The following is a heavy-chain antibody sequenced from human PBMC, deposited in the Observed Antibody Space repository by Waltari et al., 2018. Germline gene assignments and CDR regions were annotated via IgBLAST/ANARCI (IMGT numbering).Heavy chain of an antibody. Sequence: QLQLQASGTALVQPSLTLSPTSAASGDAATTPYWWSWVRESPGKGLEWLGQVHGSGRTNYNPSFASRVTVSLDTYNNQFSLKVTSATAADTAVYYCARDRGRGLYLDSWGPGTLVTVSP. J-gene: IGHJ4*02. CDR3: ARDRGRGLYLDS. CDR2: VHGSGRT. V-gene: IGHV4-4*02. D-gene: IGHD2-15*01. CDR1: GDAATTPYW.